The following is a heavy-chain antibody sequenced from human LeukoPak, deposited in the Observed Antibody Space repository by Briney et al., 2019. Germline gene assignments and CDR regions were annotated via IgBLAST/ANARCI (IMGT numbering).Heavy chain of an antibody. Sequence: SETLSLTCTVSGGSISSYYWSWIRQPAGKGLEWIGRIYTSGSTNYNPSLKSRVTMSVDTSKNQFSLKLSSVTAADTAVYYCARGLPVWLPDYYYYMDVLGKGTTVTVSS. CDR1: GGSISSYY. D-gene: IGHD5-12*01. V-gene: IGHV4-4*07. CDR2: IYTSGST. CDR3: ARGLPVWLPDYYYYMDV. J-gene: IGHJ6*03.